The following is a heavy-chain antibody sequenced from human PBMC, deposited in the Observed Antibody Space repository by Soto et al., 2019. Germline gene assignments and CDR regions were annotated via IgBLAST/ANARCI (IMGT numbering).Heavy chain of an antibody. CDR2: IYYSGST. J-gene: IGHJ6*02. CDR1: GGSISSGGYY. V-gene: IGHV4-31*03. CDR3: ALFGGGHYYYGMDV. D-gene: IGHD3-10*01. Sequence: SETLSLTCTVSGGSISSGGYYWSWIRQHPGKGLEWIGYIYYSGSTYYNPSLKSRVTISVDTSKNQFSLKLSSVTAADTAVYYCALFGGGHYYYGMDVWGQGTTVTVSS.